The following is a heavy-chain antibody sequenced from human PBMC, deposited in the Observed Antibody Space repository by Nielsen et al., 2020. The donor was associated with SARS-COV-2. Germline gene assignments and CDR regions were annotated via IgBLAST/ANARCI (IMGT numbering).Heavy chain of an antibody. CDR3: ARAPGSYYYYYGMDV. Sequence: GESLKISCAASGFTFSSYAMSWVRQAPGKGLEWVSAISGSGGSTYYADSVKGRFTISRDNAKNSLYLQMNSLRAEDTAVYYCARAPGSYYYYYGMDVWGQGTTVTVSS. J-gene: IGHJ6*02. CDR2: ISGSGGST. V-gene: IGHV3-23*01. CDR1: GFTFSSYA. D-gene: IGHD1-26*01.